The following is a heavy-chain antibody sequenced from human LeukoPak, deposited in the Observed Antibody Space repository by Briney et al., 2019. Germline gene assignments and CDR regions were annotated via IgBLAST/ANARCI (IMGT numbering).Heavy chain of an antibody. V-gene: IGHV7-4-1*02. CDR2: INTNTGNP. CDR3: ARDEPFRYYDSSGYALFDY. Sequence: GASVKVSCTASGYTFTSYAMNWVRQAPGQGLEWMGWINTNTGNPTYAQGFTGRFVFSLDTSVSTAYLQISSLKAEDTAVYYCARDEPFRYYDSSGYALFDYWGQGTLVTVSS. J-gene: IGHJ4*02. CDR1: GYTFTSYA. D-gene: IGHD3-22*01.